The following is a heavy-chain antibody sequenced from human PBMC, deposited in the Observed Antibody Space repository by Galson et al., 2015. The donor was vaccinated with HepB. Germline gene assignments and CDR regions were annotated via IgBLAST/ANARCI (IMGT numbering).Heavy chain of an antibody. Sequence: PALVKPTQTLTLTCTFSGFSLGSIGRGVGWVRQPPGKALEWLALIYWNDDKRYSPSLKNRLTITKDASKNQVVLTLTNVDPVDTATYYCAHTSTHHDFWSGFSFDYWGQGTLVTVPS. CDR2: IYWNDDK. V-gene: IGHV2-5*01. CDR1: GFSLGSIGRG. J-gene: IGHJ4*02. CDR3: AHTSTHHDFWSGFSFDY. D-gene: IGHD3-3*01.